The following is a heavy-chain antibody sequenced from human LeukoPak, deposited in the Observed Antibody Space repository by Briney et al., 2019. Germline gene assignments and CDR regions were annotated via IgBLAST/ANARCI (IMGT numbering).Heavy chain of an antibody. D-gene: IGHD3-10*01. V-gene: IGHV1-69*06. CDR3: ASLTHGGSGSYILDY. J-gene: IGHJ4*02. CDR1: GGIFTNYA. Sequence: SVKVSCKASGGIFTNYAISWVRQAPGQGLEWMGRFIPISATGKYAQQFQGRLTITADKSTTTAYMELSGLRSDDTVVYYCASLTHGGSGSYILDYWGQGTLVTVSS. CDR2: FIPISATG.